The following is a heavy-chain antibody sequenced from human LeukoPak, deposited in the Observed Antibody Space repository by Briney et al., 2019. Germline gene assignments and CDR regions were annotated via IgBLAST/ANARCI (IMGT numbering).Heavy chain of an antibody. CDR2: IKHDGSEK. Sequence: GGSLRLSCVVSGFNFSNYWMNWVRQAPGKGLEWVANIKHDGSEKYSVDSVKGRFSISRDNAKKSLYLQMNSLRAEDTAVYYCARALSHCLDYWGQGTLVTVSS. CDR3: ARALSHCLDY. D-gene: IGHD3-16*01. V-gene: IGHV3-7*01. CDR1: GFNFSNYW. J-gene: IGHJ4*02.